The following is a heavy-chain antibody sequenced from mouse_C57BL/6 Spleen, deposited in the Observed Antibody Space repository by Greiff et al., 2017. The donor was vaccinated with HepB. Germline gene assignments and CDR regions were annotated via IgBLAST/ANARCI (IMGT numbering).Heavy chain of an antibody. CDR2: INPYNGGT. CDR3: ALDGYYPFDY. J-gene: IGHJ2*01. D-gene: IGHD2-3*01. V-gene: IGHV1-19*01. Sequence: VQLQQSGPVLVKPGASVKMSCKASGYTFTDYYMNWVKQSHGKSLEWIGVINPYNGGTSYNQKFKGKATLTVDKSSSTAYMELNSLTSEDSAVYYCALDGYYPFDYWGQGTTLTVSS. CDR1: GYTFTDYY.